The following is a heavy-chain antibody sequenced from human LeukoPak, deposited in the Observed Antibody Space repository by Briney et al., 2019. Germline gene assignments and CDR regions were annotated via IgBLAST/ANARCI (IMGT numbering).Heavy chain of an antibody. Sequence: PGRSLRLSCAASGFTFNSYAVHWVRQAPGKGLEWVAVISYDGSINFYSASVKGRFTISRDNSKSTLYLQMNSLRADDTALYFCARDRRYCSGGSCYFDYFFDYWGQGTLVTVSS. CDR1: GFTFNSYA. CDR3: ARDRRYCSGGSCYFDYFFDY. D-gene: IGHD2-15*01. V-gene: IGHV3-30*04. CDR2: ISYDGSIN. J-gene: IGHJ4*02.